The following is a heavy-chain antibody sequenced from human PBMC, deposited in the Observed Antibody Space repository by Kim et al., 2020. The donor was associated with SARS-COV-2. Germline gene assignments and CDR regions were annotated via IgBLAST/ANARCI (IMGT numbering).Heavy chain of an antibody. CDR1: GGTFSSYA. CDR3: ARRMVGWFGELGRGISEPSYGMDV. D-gene: IGHD3-10*01. V-gene: IGHV1-69*13. Sequence: SVKVSCKASGGTFSSYAISWVRQAPGQGLEWMGGIIPIFGTANYAQKFQGRVTITADESTSTAYMELSSLRSEDTAVYYCARRMVGWFGELGRGISEPSYGMDVWGQGTTVTVSS. CDR2: IIPIFGTA. J-gene: IGHJ6*02.